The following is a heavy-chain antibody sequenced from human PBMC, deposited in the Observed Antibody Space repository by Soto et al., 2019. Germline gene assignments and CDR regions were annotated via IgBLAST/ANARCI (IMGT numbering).Heavy chain of an antibody. CDR3: ARLNRVATYYMDV. CDR2: IYYSGST. D-gene: IGHD5-12*01. CDR1: GGSISSGGYY. V-gene: IGHV4-31*03. J-gene: IGHJ6*03. Sequence: SETLSLTCTVSGGSISSGGYYWSWIRQHPGKGLEWIGYIYYSGSTYYNPSLKSRVTISVDTSKNQFSLKLSSVTAADTAVYYCARLNRVATYYMDVWGKGTTVTVSS.